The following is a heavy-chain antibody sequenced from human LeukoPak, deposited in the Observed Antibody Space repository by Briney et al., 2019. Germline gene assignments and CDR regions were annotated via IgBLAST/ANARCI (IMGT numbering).Heavy chain of an antibody. J-gene: IGHJ5*02. V-gene: IGHV5-51*01. CDR1: GYSFTSYW. CDR3: ATLYSNYPNWFDP. CDR2: IYPGDSDT. Sequence: GESLKIPCKGSGYSFTSYWIGWVRQMPGKGLEWMGIIYPGDSDTRYSPSFQGQVTISADKSISTAYLQWSSLKASDTAMYYCATLYSNYPNWFDPWGQGTLVTVSS. D-gene: IGHD4-11*01.